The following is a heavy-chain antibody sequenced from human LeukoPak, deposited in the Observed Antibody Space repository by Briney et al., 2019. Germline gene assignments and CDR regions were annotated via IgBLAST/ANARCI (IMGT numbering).Heavy chain of an antibody. CDR1: GYTFTSYA. V-gene: IGHV7-4-1*02. Sequence: ASVKVSCKASGYTFTSYAMNWVRQAPGQGLEWMGWINTNTGNPTYAQGFTGRFVFSLDTSVSTAYLQISNLKAEDTAVYYCARAVVPAAPLYSSSWGIDYWGQGTLVTVSS. CDR2: INTNTGNP. J-gene: IGHJ4*02. D-gene: IGHD6-13*01. CDR3: ARAVVPAAPLYSSSWGIDY.